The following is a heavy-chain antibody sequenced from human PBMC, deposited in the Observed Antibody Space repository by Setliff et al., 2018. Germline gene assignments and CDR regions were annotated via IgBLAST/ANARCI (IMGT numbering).Heavy chain of an antibody. CDR2: IRSKADSYAT. Sequence: GSLRLSCAASGFTFSSDPMNWVRQAPGKGLEWVGRIRSKADSYATAYAASVKARFTISRDDSKNTAYLQVNSLKTEDTAVYYCAITMTTGVDFFDYWGQGTLVTVSS. D-gene: IGHD4-17*01. J-gene: IGHJ4*02. CDR3: AITMTTGVDFFDY. CDR1: GFTFSSDP. V-gene: IGHV3-73*01.